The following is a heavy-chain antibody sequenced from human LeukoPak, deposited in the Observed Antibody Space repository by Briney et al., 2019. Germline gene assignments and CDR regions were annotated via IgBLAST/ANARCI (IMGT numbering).Heavy chain of an antibody. J-gene: IGHJ4*02. D-gene: IGHD2-21*01. CDR3: ATNLAIHFDY. CDR2: INSDGSST. V-gene: IGHV3-74*01. CDR1: GFTFSTFW. Sequence: GGSLRLSCAASGFTFSTFWMHWVRQAPGKGLVWVSRINSDGSSTNYADSVKGRFTISRDNAKNSLYLQMNSLRDEDTAVYYCATNLAIHFDYWGQGTLVTVSS.